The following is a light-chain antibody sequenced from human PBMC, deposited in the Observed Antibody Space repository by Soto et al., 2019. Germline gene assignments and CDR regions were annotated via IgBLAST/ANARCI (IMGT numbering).Light chain of an antibody. V-gene: IGKV2-30*02. CDR1: QSLLHGDGNAY. J-gene: IGKJ1*01. CDR2: KVF. CDR3: MQGSHWPPWT. Sequence: DVVMTQSPLSLAVTLGQPASISCRSSQSLLHGDGNAYLNWFQQRPGQSPRRLIYKVFNRDSGVPDRFSGSGSGTDFTLKISRVEAEDVGFYYCMQGSHWPPWTFGQGTKVEIK.